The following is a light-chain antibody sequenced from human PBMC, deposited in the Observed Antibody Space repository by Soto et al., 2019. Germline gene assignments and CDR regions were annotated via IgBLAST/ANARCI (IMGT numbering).Light chain of an antibody. J-gene: IGKJ4*01. V-gene: IGKV3-15*01. CDR2: GAS. CDR1: QSVSSN. Sequence: EIVMTQSPATLSVSPGERATLSCRASQSVSSNLAWYQQKPGQAPRLLIYGASTRATGIAARFSGSGYGTEFTLTISSLQSEDFAVYYCQQYNNWPPLTFGGGTKVEIK. CDR3: QQYNNWPPLT.